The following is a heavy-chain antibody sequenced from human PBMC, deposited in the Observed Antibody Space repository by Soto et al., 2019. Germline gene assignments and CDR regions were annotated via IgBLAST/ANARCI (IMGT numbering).Heavy chain of an antibody. CDR1: GESISSSSYY. J-gene: IGHJ4*02. V-gene: IGHV4-39*01. Sequence: SETLSLTCIVSGESISSSSYYWGWIRQPPGKGLEWIGSIYYSGRTCYNPSFKSRVTISIDTSKNQFSLKLSSVTATDTAVYYCARQRTTVVTQAYFDHWGQGALVTVSS. CDR2: IYYSGRT. CDR3: ARQRTTVVTQAYFDH. D-gene: IGHD2-21*02.